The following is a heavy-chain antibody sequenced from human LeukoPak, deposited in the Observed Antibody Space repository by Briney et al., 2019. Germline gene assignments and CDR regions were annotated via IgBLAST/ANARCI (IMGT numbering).Heavy chain of an antibody. CDR2: IIPIFGTA. V-gene: IGHV1-69*13. D-gene: IGHD3-10*01. Sequence: SVKVSCKASGYTFTSYYMHWVRQAPGQGLEWMGGIIPIFGTANYAQKFQGRVTISADESTSTVYMELSSLRSEDTALYYCARDLTMVRGARYRPYNWFGPWGQGTLVIVSS. J-gene: IGHJ5*02. CDR3: ARDLTMVRGARYRPYNWFGP. CDR1: GYTFTSYY.